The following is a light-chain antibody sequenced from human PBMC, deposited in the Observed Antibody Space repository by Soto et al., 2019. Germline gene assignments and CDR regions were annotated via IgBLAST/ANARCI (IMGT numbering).Light chain of an antibody. CDR2: SNN. CDR1: SSNIGSNY. J-gene: IGLJ2*01. CDR3: AAWDDSLSGYVV. Sequence: QLVLTQPPSASGTPGQRVTISCSGSSSNIGSNYVYWYQQLPGTAPKLLIYSNNQRPSGVPDRFSGSKSGTSASLAISGLRYEDEADYYCAAWDDSLSGYVVFGGGTKLTVL. V-gene: IGLV1-47*02.